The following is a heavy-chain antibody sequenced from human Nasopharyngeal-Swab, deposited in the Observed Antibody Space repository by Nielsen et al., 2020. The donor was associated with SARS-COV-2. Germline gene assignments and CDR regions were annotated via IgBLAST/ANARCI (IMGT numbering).Heavy chain of an antibody. D-gene: IGHD2-15*01. J-gene: IGHJ4*02. Sequence: WVRPAPGQGVVWMGGILPIFGRANSAQKFQGRVTITADESPSTANMELSSLRSEDTAVYYHANTGPGVVVAATTFDYWGQGTLVTVSS. CDR2: ILPIFGRA. V-gene: IGHV1-69*01. CDR3: ANTGPGVVVAATTFDY.